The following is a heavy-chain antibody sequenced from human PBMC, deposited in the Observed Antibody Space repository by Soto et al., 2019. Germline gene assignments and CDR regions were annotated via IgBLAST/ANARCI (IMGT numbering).Heavy chain of an antibody. J-gene: IGHJ6*02. Sequence: QVQLVQSGAEVKKPGSSVKVSCKASGGTFSSYTISWVRQAPGQGLEWMGRIIPILGIANYAQKFQGRVTITADKSTSTDYMELSSLRSEDTAVYYCARVKGDYYYYYGMDVWGQGTTVTVSS. CDR3: ARVKGDYYYYYGMDV. CDR1: GGTFSSYT. D-gene: IGHD1-26*01. CDR2: IIPILGIA. V-gene: IGHV1-69*02.